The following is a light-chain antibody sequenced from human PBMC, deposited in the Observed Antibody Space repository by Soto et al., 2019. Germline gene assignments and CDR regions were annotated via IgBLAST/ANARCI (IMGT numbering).Light chain of an antibody. CDR1: EGITW. J-gene: IGKJ4*01. CDR3: QQYNAYPLT. CDR2: KTS. Sequence: DIQMTQSPSTLAASVGDRVAITCRASEGITWLAWYQQKPGKAPKLLIYKTSILESGVPSRFSASGSGTDFSLTISSLQPDDFATYCCQQYNAYPLTFGGGTKVQIK. V-gene: IGKV1-5*03.